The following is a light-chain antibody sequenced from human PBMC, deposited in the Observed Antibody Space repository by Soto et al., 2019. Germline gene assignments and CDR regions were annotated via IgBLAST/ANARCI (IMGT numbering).Light chain of an antibody. CDR1: SSNIGAGFD. V-gene: IGLV1-40*01. CDR3: HSYDSSLSGWV. J-gene: IGLJ3*02. Sequence: QSVLTQPPSVSGAPGQRVTISCTGSSSNIGAGFDVHWYQQLPGTAPKLLIFENTDRPSGVPDRFSGSKSGTSASLAITGLQAEDAADYYCHSYDSSLSGWVFGAGTKVTVL. CDR2: ENT.